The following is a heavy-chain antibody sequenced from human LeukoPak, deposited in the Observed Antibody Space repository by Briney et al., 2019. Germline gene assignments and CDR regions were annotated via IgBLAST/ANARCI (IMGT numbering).Heavy chain of an antibody. CDR3: ASGLCSSTSCPWAFDI. CDR2: ISSSSSYI. V-gene: IGHV3-21*01. CDR1: GFTFSTCS. J-gene: IGHJ3*02. Sequence: GGSLRLSCAASGFTFSTCSMNWVRQAPGKGLEWVSSISSSSSYIYYADSVKGRFTISRDNAKNSLYLQMNSLRAEDTAVYYCASGLCSSTSCPWAFDIWGQGTMVTVSS. D-gene: IGHD2-2*01.